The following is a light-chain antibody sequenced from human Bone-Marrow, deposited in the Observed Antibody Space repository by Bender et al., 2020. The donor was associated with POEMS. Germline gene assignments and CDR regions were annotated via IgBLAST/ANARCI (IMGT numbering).Light chain of an antibody. CDR3: CSFAGVGV. CDR1: SNDVGGYNY. CDR2: EVS. Sequence: QSALTQPPSASGSPGQSVTISCTGTSNDVGGYNYVSWYQQYPGRAPKLMIYEVSKRPSGVSDRFSGSKSGSTASLTISGLQPEDEADYHCCSFAGVGVFGSGTRVTV. J-gene: IGLJ1*01. V-gene: IGLV2-8*01.